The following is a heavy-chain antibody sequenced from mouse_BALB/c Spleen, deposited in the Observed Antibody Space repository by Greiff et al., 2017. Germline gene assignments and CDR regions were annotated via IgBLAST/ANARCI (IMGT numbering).Heavy chain of an antibody. V-gene: IGHV14-3*02. Sequence: VQLQQSGAELVKPGASVKLSCTASGFNIKDTYMHWVKQRPEQGLEWIGRIDPANGNTKYDPKFQGKATITADPSSNTAYLQLSSLTSEDTAVYYCARRPYYAMDYWGQGTSVTVSS. CDR1: GFNIKDTY. J-gene: IGHJ4*01. CDR2: IDPANGNT. CDR3: ARRPYYAMDY.